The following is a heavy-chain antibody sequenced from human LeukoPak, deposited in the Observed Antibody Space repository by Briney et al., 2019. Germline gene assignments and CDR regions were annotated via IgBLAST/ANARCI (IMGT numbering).Heavy chain of an antibody. Sequence: QAGGSLRLSCVVSGLNFGNYALSWVRQAPGKGLQWVSGISGGGGLSESVGSVKGRFTISRDNSKNMLYLQMNSLRAEDTAVYYCAKDLRGDGYINNWFDSWGQETLVSVSS. J-gene: IGHJ5*01. CDR2: ISGGGGLS. CDR3: AKDLRGDGYINNWFDS. CDR1: GLNFGNYA. D-gene: IGHD5-24*01. V-gene: IGHV3-23*01.